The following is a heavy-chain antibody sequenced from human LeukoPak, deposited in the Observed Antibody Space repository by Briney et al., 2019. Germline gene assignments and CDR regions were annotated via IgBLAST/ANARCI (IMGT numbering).Heavy chain of an antibody. CDR2: IYYSGST. CDR3: ASRYNTMIVPFDAFDI. V-gene: IGHV4-39*01. Sequence: SETLSLTCTVSGGSISSSSYYWGWIRQPPGKGLEWIGSIYYSGSTYYNPSLKSRVTISVDTSKNQFSLKLSSVTAADTAVYYCASRYNTMIVPFDAFDIWGQGTMVTVS. J-gene: IGHJ3*02. D-gene: IGHD3-22*01. CDR1: GGSISSSSYY.